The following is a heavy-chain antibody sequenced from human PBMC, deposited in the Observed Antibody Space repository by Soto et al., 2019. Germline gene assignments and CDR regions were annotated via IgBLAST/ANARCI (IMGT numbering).Heavy chain of an antibody. CDR1: GGSISSSSYY. CDR2: IYYSGST. Sequence: SETLYLTCTVSGGSISSSSYYWGWIRQPPGKGLEWIGSIYYSGSTYYNPSLKSRVTISVDTSKNQFSLKLSSVTAADTAVYYCARHAVRSWYVAAFDIWGQGTMVTVSS. J-gene: IGHJ3*02. V-gene: IGHV4-39*01. D-gene: IGHD6-13*01. CDR3: ARHAVRSWYVAAFDI.